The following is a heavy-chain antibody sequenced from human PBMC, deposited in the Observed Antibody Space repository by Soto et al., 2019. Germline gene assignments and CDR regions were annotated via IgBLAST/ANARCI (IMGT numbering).Heavy chain of an antibody. CDR2: IVVGSGNT. V-gene: IGHV1-58*01. CDR3: AAPLGPRSLEI. D-gene: IGHD7-27*01. Sequence: GVSVKVSCKASGFTFTSSAVQCVRQARGQRLEWIGWIVVGSGNTNYAQKFQERVTITRDMSTSTAYMELSSLRSEDTAVYYCAAPLGPRSLEIWGQGTLVTVSS. CDR1: GFTFTSSA. J-gene: IGHJ4*02.